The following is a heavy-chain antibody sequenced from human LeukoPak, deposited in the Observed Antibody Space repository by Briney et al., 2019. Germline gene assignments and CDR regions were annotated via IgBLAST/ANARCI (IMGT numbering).Heavy chain of an antibody. CDR2: INPNSGGT. Sequence: ASVKVSCKASGYTFTGYYMHWVRQAPGQGLEWMGWINPNSGGTNYAQKFQGRVTMTRDTSISTAYMELSRLRSDDPAVYYWASEVGYQYYDFWSGPRLDYWGQGTLVTVSS. J-gene: IGHJ4*02. D-gene: IGHD3-3*01. V-gene: IGHV1-2*02. CDR1: GYTFTGYY. CDR3: ASEVGYQYYDFWSGPRLDY.